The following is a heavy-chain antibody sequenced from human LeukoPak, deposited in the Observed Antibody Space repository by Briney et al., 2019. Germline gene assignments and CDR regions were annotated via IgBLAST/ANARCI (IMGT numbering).Heavy chain of an antibody. Sequence: GASVKVSCKASGYTFTSYGISWVRQAPGQGLEWMGWISAYNGNTNYAQKLQGRVTMTTDTSTSAAYIDVSSVRSEATAVYYCARDRLGSGDDNGFDHWGQGTLVTVSS. CDR1: GYTFTSYG. V-gene: IGHV1-18*01. CDR3: ARDRLGSGDDNGFDH. D-gene: IGHD3-16*01. J-gene: IGHJ5*02. CDR2: ISAYNGNT.